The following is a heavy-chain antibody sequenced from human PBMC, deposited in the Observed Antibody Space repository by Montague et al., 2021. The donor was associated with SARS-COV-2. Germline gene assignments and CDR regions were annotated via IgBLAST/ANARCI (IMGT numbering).Heavy chain of an antibody. Sequence: SLRLSCAASGFTFSSYAMSWVRQAPGKGLEWVSGISGSGGSTYYSDSXXGRFTISRDKSKNTLYLQMNNLRAEDTALYYCAKIPGWAPQWYFDLWGRGTLVTVSS. D-gene: IGHD1-26*01. J-gene: IGHJ2*01. CDR2: ISGSGGST. CDR3: AKIPGWAPQWYFDL. CDR1: GFTFSSYA. V-gene: IGHV3-23*01.